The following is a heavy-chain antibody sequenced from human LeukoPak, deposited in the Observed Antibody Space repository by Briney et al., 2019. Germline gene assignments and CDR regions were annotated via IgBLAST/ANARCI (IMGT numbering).Heavy chain of an antibody. CDR3: ARRGGGSYFDFSFDQYYFDY. V-gene: IGHV4-39*01. D-gene: IGHD3-9*01. CDR1: GGSIISSDYH. CDR2: ISYSGNT. Sequence: PSETLSLTCTVSGGSIISSDYHWGWVRQPPGKGLEWIGTISYSGNTDYNPSLRSRVTISVDTSKNQFSLKLSSVTAADTAVYYCARRGGGSYFDFSFDQYYFDYWGQGTLVTVSS. J-gene: IGHJ4*02.